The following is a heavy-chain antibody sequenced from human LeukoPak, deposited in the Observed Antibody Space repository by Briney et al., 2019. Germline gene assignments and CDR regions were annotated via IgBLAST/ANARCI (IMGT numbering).Heavy chain of an antibody. CDR1: GYSFSTYY. V-gene: IGHV1-46*01. CDR2: INPNTGSA. J-gene: IGHJ4*02. CDR3: ARQAIGVAGRMFDY. Sequence: GASVKVSCKASGYSFSTYYIHWVRQAPGQGLEWMGIINPNTGSANSAQKFQGRLTMTRDTSTSTVYMELSSLRSEDTAVYYCARQAIGVAGRMFDYWGQGTLVTLS. D-gene: IGHD6-19*01.